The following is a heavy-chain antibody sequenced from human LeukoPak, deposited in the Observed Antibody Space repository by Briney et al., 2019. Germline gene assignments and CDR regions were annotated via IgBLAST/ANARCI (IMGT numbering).Heavy chain of an antibody. CDR1: GYSFTSYW. J-gene: IGHJ6*02. CDR2: MYPGDSET. Sequence: GESLKISCKGSGYSFTSYWIAWVRQMPGKGLEWMGIMYPGDSETRYSPSFQGQVTISADKSISTAYPQWSSLKASDTATYYCARLLGSTKYYYNYGMDVWGQGTTVTVSS. V-gene: IGHV5-51*01. CDR3: ARLLGSTKYYYNYGMDV. D-gene: IGHD1-26*01.